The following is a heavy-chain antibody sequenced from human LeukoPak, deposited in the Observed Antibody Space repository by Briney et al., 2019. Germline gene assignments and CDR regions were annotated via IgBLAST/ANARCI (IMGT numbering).Heavy chain of an antibody. Sequence: GASVKVFCKASGYTFTSYGISWVRQAPGQGLEWMGWISAYNGNTNYAQKLQGRVTMTTDTSTSTAYMELRSLRSDDTAVYYCARDPISWLVSSSHYFDYWGQGTLVTVSS. V-gene: IGHV1-18*01. J-gene: IGHJ4*02. CDR2: ISAYNGNT. CDR1: GYTFTSYG. CDR3: ARDPISWLVSSSHYFDY. D-gene: IGHD6-19*01.